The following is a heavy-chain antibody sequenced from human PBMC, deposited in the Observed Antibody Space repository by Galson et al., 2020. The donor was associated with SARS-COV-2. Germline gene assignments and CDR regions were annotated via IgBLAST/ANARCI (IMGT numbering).Heavy chain of an antibody. J-gene: IGHJ4*02. CDR1: GFTINYAW. Sequence: GESLKISCAASGFTINYAWMSWVRQAPGKGLEWVGRIKNIGDGTTTDYSAPVEGRFTISRDDSQSTLYLQMNSLTAEDTAMYYCVADVPENPNQIDYWGQGTLVTVSS. D-gene: IGHD2-8*01. CDR2: IKNIGDGTTT. V-gene: IGHV3-15*01. CDR3: VADVPENPNQIDY.